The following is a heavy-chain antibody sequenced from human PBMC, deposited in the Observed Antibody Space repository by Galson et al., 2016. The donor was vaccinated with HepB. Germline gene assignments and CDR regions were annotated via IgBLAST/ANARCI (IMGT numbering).Heavy chain of an antibody. CDR2: VNPDGGAT. D-gene: IGHD6-19*01. J-gene: IGHJ5*02. V-gene: IGHV1-46*01. CDR3: ARGRGGDKLAGSNWLDP. CDR1: GYKFISYY. Sequence: SVKVSCKASGYKFISYYMHWVRQAPGHGLEWMGIVNPDGGATFYAQNFQGRFTMTMDTSTTTAYMELSSLSSEDTAIYYCARGRGGDKLAGSNWLDPWGQGTLVTVSS.